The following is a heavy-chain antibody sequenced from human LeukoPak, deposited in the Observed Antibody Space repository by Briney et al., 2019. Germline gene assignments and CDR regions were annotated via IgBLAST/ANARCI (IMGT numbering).Heavy chain of an antibody. V-gene: IGHV4-34*01. D-gene: IGHD3-3*01. CDR2: INHSGST. Sequence: SETLSLTCAVYGGSFSGYYWSWIRQPPGKGLEWIGEINHSGSTNYNPSLKSRVTISVDTSKNQFPLKLSSVTAADTAVYYCARGRTIFGVVHYYGMDVWGQGTTVTVSS. CDR3: ARGRTIFGVVHYYGMDV. J-gene: IGHJ6*02. CDR1: GGSFSGYY.